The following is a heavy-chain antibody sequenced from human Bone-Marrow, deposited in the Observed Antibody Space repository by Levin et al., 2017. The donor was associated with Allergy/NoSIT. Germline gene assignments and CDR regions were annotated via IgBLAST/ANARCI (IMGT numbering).Heavy chain of an antibody. Sequence: GASVKVSCQASGYTFTAYYMQWVRQAPGQGLEWMGWINGNSGGTDYAQKFRGRVTMTRDANTAYMELSRLRSDDTAVHYCARSKGGHTYTYGADYWGQGTLVTVSS. CDR3: ARSKGGHTYTYGADY. V-gene: IGHV1-2*02. J-gene: IGHJ4*02. CDR2: INGNSGGT. D-gene: IGHD5-18*01. CDR1: GYTFTAYY.